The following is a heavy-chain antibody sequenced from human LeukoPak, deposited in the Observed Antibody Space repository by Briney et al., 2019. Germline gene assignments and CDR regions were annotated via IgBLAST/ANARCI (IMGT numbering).Heavy chain of an antibody. CDR3: AKSNGYGLVDI. Sequence: MSSETLSLTCSVSGGSISSYSWSWIRQPAGKGLDWIGRIYSSGSSKYNSSLKSRVIMSVDTSKNQFSLKLTSVTAADTAVYYCAKSNGYGLVDIWGQGTMVTVSS. CDR2: IYSSGSS. J-gene: IGHJ3*02. V-gene: IGHV4-4*07. CDR1: GGSISSYS. D-gene: IGHD3-10*01.